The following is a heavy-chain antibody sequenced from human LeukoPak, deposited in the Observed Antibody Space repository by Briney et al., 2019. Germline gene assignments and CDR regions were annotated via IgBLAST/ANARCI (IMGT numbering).Heavy chain of an antibody. Sequence: GGSLRLSCAASGFTFSSYGMHWVCQAPGKGLEWVAVISYDGSNKYYADSVKGRFTISRDNSKNTLYLQMNSLRAEDTAVYYCAGAMGGGYYYYYMDVWGKGTTVTVSS. CDR1: GFTFSSYG. CDR2: ISYDGSNK. V-gene: IGHV3-30*03. D-gene: IGHD3-10*02. J-gene: IGHJ6*03. CDR3: AGAMGGGYYYYYMDV.